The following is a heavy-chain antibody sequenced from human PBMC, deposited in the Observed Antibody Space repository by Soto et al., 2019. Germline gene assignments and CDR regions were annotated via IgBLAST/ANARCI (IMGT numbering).Heavy chain of an antibody. CDR2: IYHSGST. D-gene: IGHD4-4*01. V-gene: IGHV4-39*07. J-gene: IGHJ6*03. CDR3: ARALQYNYYYYYMDV. CDR1: GGSISSSSYY. Sequence: SETLSLTCTVSGGSISSSSYYWGWIRQPPGKGLEWIGEIYHSGSTYYNPSLKSRVTISVDKSKNQFSLKLSSVTAADTAVYYCARALQYNYYYYYMDVWGKGTTVTVSS.